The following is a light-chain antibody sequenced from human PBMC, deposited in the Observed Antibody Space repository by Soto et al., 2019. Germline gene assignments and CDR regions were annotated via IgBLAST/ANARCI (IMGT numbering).Light chain of an antibody. CDR2: EVS. Sequence: QSVLPHPASVSWSPGDSLTIACTGTSIDIAPYNYVSWYQQHPGKAPKLIIYEVSYRPSGISNRFSGSKSGNTASLTISGLQDEDEADYYCSSYTSSTNYVFGTGTKVT. J-gene: IGLJ1*01. CDR1: SIDIAPYNY. CDR3: SSYTSSTNYV. V-gene: IGLV2-14*01.